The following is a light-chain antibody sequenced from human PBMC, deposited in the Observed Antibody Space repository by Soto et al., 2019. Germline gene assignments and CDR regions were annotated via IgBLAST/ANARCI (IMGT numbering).Light chain of an antibody. Sequence: EVLMTQSPATLSVSPGEKATLSCWASETVATNLAWYQQKPGQAPRLLISGASTRAAGISDRFRGSGSGTEFTLTISSLRSEDFAVYHCQQYGRSWTFGQGTKV. CDR3: QQYGRSWT. V-gene: IGKV3-15*01. CDR2: GAS. J-gene: IGKJ1*01. CDR1: ETVATN.